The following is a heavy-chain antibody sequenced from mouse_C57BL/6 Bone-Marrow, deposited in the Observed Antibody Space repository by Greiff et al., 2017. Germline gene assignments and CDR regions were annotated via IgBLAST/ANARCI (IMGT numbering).Heavy chain of an antibody. CDR3: ARNDYSNYECAMDY. V-gene: IGHV1-39*01. CDR2: INPNYGTT. D-gene: IGHD2-5*01. J-gene: IGHJ4*01. Sequence: EVQLQQSGPELVKPGASVEISCKASGYSFTDYNMNWVKQSNGKSLEWIGVINPNYGTTSYNQKFKGKATLTVDQSSSTAYMQLNSLTSEDSAVYYCARNDYSNYECAMDYCGQGTSVTVSS. CDR1: GYSFTDYN.